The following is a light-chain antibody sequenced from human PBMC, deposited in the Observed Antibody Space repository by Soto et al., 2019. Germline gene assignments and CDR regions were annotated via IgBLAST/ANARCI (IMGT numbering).Light chain of an antibody. CDR3: QHSYSTPRT. CDR1: QSVSSSY. V-gene: IGKV3-20*01. CDR2: GAS. J-gene: IGKJ4*01. Sequence: EIVLTQSPGTLSLSPGERATLSCRASQSVSSSYLAWYQQKPGQAPRLLIYGASSRATGIPDRFSGSGSGTDFTLTISRLEPEDFATYYCQHSYSTPRTFGGGTRVESK.